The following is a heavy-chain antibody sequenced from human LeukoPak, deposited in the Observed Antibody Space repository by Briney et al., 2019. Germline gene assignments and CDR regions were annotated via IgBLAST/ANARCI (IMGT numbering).Heavy chain of an antibody. Sequence: SGGSLRLSCAVSGFTFSTYGMNWVRQAPGKGLEWVSSISSGSRSIYYADSVKGRFTISRDNAKNSLYLQMNSLRAEDTAVYYCAKDLGRYRNNYFDYWGQGTLVTVSS. V-gene: IGHV3-21*04. J-gene: IGHJ4*02. CDR3: AKDLGRYRNNYFDY. CDR1: GFTFSTYG. D-gene: IGHD1-26*01. CDR2: ISSGSRSI.